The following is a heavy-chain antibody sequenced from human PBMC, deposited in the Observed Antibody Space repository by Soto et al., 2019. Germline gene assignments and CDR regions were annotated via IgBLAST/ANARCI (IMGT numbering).Heavy chain of an antibody. CDR1: GFSFSSYG. D-gene: IGHD3-16*02. CDR3: TRALPRFVWGTYRYWDY. V-gene: IGHV3-33*01. J-gene: IGHJ4*02. Sequence: GGSLRLSCAASGFSFSSYGMHWVRQAPGKGLEWVALIWSDGSNKYYADSVKGRFTISRDNSRNTVYLEMNSLKAEDTAVYYCTRALPRFVWGTYRYWDYWGQGTLVTVSS. CDR2: IWSDGSNK.